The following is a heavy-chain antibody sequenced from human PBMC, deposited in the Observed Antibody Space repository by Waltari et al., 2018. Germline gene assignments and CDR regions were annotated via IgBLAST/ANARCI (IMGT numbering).Heavy chain of an antibody. CDR2: VKPGDREK. J-gene: IGHJ4*02. V-gene: IGHV3-7*03. CDR3: ARVSNWHREATDFDY. Sequence: EVQLVESGGGLVQPGGSLRLSGSASGSACGNYWMAWVRQTPGKGLEWVDNVKPGDREKYYVDSVEGRFIISRDDARNSLYLQMNSLRGEDTALYYCARVSNWHREATDFDYWGQGTLVTVSS. D-gene: IGHD1-20*01. CDR1: GSACGNYW.